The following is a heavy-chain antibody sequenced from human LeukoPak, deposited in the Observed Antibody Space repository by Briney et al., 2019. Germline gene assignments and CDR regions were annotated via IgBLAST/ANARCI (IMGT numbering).Heavy chain of an antibody. J-gene: IGHJ4*02. CDR1: GGSISSYY. CDR2: VSYSGST. V-gene: IGHV4-59*01. D-gene: IGHD5-18*01. CDR3: ARENDRYGRIDY. Sequence: SEALSLTCTVSGGSISSYYWSWVRQPPGKGLEWIGYVSYSGSTDYNPSLKSRVIISIDTSKNQFSLRLSSVTAADTAVYYCARENDRYGRIDYWGQGTQVTVSS.